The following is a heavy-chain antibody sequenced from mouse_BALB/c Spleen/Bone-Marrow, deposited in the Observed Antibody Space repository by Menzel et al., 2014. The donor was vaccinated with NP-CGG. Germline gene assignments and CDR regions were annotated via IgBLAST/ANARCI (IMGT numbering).Heavy chain of an antibody. V-gene: IGHV1-69*02. D-gene: IGHD2-3*01. CDR2: IDPSDSYT. Sequence: QVHVKQSGAELVKPGASVKLSCKASGYTFTSYWMHWVKQRPGQGLEWIGEIDPSDSYTNYNQKFKCKATLTVDKSSSTAYMQLSSLTSEDSAVDFCARWLLRYYAMDDWGQGTSVTVSS. CDR1: GYTFTSYW. J-gene: IGHJ4*01. CDR3: ARWLLRYYAMDD.